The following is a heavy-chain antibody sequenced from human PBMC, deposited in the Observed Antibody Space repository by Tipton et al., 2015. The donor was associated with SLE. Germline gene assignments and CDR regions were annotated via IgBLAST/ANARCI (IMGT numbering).Heavy chain of an antibody. CDR3: ARSSPLQVYDY. J-gene: IGHJ4*02. CDR1: GGSVNIHY. Sequence: LRLSCSVSGGSVNIHYWSWVRQTPEKRLEWIGSISNSGSTKYNPSLKSRVTMSVDTSKNQFSLRLDSVTAADTAVYYCARSSPLQVYDYWGQGTLVTVSS. D-gene: IGHD6-6*01. V-gene: IGHV4-59*08. CDR2: ISNSGST.